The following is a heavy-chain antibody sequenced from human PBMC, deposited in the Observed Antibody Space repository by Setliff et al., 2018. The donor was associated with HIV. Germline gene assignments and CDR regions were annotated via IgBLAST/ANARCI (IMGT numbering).Heavy chain of an antibody. V-gene: IGHV4-61*02. CDR3: ARDPSDGYGHFDY. CDR2: FTNRGST. D-gene: IGHD5-18*01. J-gene: IGHJ4*02. CDR1: GGSMNSENNH. Sequence: SETLSLTCTVSGGSMNSENNHWGWFRQPAGKGLEWIGRFTNRGSTDYNPSPKSRVTISIDRSRNQFSLKLSAVTAADTAVYFCARDPSDGYGHFDYWGQGALVTVSS.